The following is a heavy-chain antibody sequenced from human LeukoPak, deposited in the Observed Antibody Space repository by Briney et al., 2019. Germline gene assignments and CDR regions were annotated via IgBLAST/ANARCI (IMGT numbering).Heavy chain of an antibody. CDR2: IYYTGST. J-gene: IGHJ6*03. CDR3: ARLHYGGNYGYYYYYMGV. CDR1: GGSISSSNYY. V-gene: IGHV4-39*01. Sequence: SETLSLTCTVSGGSISSSNYYWGWIRQPPGKGLEWIGSIYYTGSTYYNPSLKSRVTISVDTSKNQFSLNLSSVTAADTAVYYCARLHYGGNYGYYYYYMGVWGKGNTVTISS. D-gene: IGHD4-23*01.